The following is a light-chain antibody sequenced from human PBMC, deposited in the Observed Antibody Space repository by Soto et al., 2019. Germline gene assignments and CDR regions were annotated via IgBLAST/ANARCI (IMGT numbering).Light chain of an antibody. CDR2: GAS. Sequence: EIMVTQSPATLSVSPGGRATLSCRASQSISDTLAWYQQKPGQAPRLLMYGASTRADGVPDRFTGSGSGTEFTLTISSLQSEDFAVYYCQQYHIWPPWTSGQGTKVDIK. V-gene: IGKV3-15*01. CDR3: QQYHIWPPWT. J-gene: IGKJ1*01. CDR1: QSISDT.